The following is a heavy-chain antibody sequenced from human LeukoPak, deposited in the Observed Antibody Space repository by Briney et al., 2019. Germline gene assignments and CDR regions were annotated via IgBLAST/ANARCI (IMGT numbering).Heavy chain of an antibody. V-gene: IGHV3-11*04. CDR1: GFTFSDYY. CDR2: ISSSGSTI. D-gene: IGHD2-15*01. CDR3: ARLVSPYYYYMDV. Sequence: GGSLRLSCAASGFTFSDYYMSWIRQAPGKRLEGVSYISSSGSTIYYADSVKGRFTISRDNAKNSLYLQMNSLRAEDTAVYYCARLVSPYYYYMDVWGKGTTVTVSS. J-gene: IGHJ6*03.